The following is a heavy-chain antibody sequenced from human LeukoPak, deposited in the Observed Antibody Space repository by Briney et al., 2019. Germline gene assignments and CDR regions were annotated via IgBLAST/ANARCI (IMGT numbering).Heavy chain of an antibody. CDR3: ARAGGGYNLNAFDI. D-gene: IGHD5-24*01. CDR2: INPNSGGT. J-gene: IGHJ3*02. CDR1: GYTFTCYY. Sequence: ASVKVSCKASGYTFTCYYMHWVRQAPGQGLEWMGRINPNSGGTNYAQKFQGRVTMIRDTSISTAYMELSRLRSDDTAVYYCARAGGGYNLNAFDIWGQGTMVTVSS. V-gene: IGHV1-2*06.